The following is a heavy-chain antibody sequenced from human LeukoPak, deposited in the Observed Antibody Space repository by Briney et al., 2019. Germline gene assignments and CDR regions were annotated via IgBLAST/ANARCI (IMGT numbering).Heavy chain of an antibody. CDR3: AREDPQTTVPEGMDV. CDR1: GGSISYYY. Sequence: SETLSLTCTASGGSISYYYWSWIRQSPGKGLEWIGYIYYSGTTNYNPSLKSQVTISVDTSKNQFSLQLRSVTAADTAVYYCAREDPQTTVPEGMDVWGQGTTVTVSS. V-gene: IGHV4-59*01. CDR2: IYYSGTT. D-gene: IGHD4-17*01. J-gene: IGHJ6*02.